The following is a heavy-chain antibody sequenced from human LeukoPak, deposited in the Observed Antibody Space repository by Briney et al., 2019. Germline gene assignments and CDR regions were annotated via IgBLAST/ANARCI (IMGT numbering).Heavy chain of an antibody. Sequence: SETLSLTCGVSGGSISSGDYPWSWIRQPPGKGLEWIGYIFHTGHTSYNPSLKSRATISVDMSKNQLSLKLSSVTAADTAVYYCARGFYGSGSQFDYWGQGTLVTVSS. J-gene: IGHJ4*02. CDR2: IFHTGHT. CDR1: GGSISSGDYP. V-gene: IGHV4-30-2*01. CDR3: ARGFYGSGSQFDY. D-gene: IGHD3-10*01.